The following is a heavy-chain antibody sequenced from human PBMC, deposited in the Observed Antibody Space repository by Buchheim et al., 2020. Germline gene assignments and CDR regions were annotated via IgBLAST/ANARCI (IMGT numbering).Heavy chain of an antibody. D-gene: IGHD6-13*01. J-gene: IGHJ5*02. CDR2: ISSSGTIT. CDR1: GFPFSSYS. CDR3: ARAGLPYSSSWYWWFDP. Sequence: EVQLVDSGGGLVQPGESLRLSCVASGFPFSSYSMNWVRQVPGKGLEWVSYISSSGTITHYADSVKGRFTISRDNVKHSLWLQMNSLRDDDTGIYYCARAGLPYSSSWYWWFDPWGQGTL. V-gene: IGHV3-48*02.